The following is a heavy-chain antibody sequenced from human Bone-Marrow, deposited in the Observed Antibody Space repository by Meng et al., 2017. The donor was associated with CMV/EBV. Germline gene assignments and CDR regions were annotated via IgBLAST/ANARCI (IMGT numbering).Heavy chain of an antibody. D-gene: IGHD1-1*01. Sequence: GESLKIPCAASGFTYSNAWMSWVRQAPGKGLEWVGRIKSNTDGGTTDYAAPVKGRFTISRDDSKNTLYLQMNSLKTEDTAVYYCNVERLRFYYYGMDVWGQGTTVTVSS. CDR1: GFTYSNAW. CDR2: IKSNTDGGTT. CDR3: NVERLRFYYYGMDV. V-gene: IGHV3-15*01. J-gene: IGHJ6*02.